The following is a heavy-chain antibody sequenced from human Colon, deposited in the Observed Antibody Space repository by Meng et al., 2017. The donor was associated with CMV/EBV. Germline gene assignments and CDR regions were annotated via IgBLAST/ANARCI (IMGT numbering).Heavy chain of an antibody. CDR2: ITHTSDT. Sequence: GGSLRLSCVTSGFTFSSYSLNWVRQAPGKGLEWVSSITHTSDTYYADSLKGRFTVSRDKAQNSGYLQMNSLTAEDTAVYYCARGWPPDYWGKGTLVTVSS. V-gene: IGHV3-21*06. CDR3: ARGWPPDY. D-gene: IGHD6-13*01. J-gene: IGHJ4*02. CDR1: GFTFSSYS.